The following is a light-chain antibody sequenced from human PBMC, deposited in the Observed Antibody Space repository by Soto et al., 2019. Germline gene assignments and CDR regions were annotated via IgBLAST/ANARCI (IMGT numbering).Light chain of an antibody. CDR3: QQRSNWPPIT. V-gene: IGKV3-11*01. J-gene: IGKJ5*01. CDR1: QSVRSTN. Sequence: EIVLTHSQGTLSLSPCERATLSPRASQSVRSTNLAWYQQKPGQAPRLLIYDASNRATGIPARFSGSGSGTDFTLTISSLEPEDFAVYYCQQRSNWPPITFGQGTRLEI. CDR2: DAS.